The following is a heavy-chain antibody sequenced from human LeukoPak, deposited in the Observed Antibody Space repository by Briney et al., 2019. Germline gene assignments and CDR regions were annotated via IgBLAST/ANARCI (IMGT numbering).Heavy chain of an antibody. V-gene: IGHV3-74*01. CDR3: ARDHQTTGTTFPYNWFDP. J-gene: IGHJ5*02. D-gene: IGHD1-1*01. Sequence: GGSLRLSCEASEFTFSSYWMHWVRQAPGKGLVSVSRINSDGRTTIYADSVKGRFTISRDNAKNTLYLQMNSLRAEDTAVYYCARDHQTTGTTFPYNWFDPWGQGTLVTVSS. CDR1: EFTFSSYW. CDR2: INSDGRTT.